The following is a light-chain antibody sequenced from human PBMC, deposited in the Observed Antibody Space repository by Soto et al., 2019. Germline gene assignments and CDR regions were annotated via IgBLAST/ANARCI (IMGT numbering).Light chain of an antibody. CDR2: AAS. J-gene: IGKJ4*01. Sequence: DIQMTQSPSSLSASVGDRVTITCRASQSISNYLNWYQQKPGKAPKLLIYAASSLQSGVPSRFSGSGSWTDFTLTISSLQPEDFATYYCHQSYNTPLTFGGGKKVEIK. CDR1: QSISNY. CDR3: HQSYNTPLT. V-gene: IGKV1-39*01.